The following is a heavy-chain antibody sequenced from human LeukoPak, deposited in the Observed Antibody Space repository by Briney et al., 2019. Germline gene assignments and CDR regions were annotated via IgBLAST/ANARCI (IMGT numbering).Heavy chain of an antibody. D-gene: IGHD2-21*01. CDR3: VRAIPSQYYYYMDV. CDR2: ISAYNGNT. Sequence: ASVKVSCKASGYTFTSYGISWVRQAPGQGLEWMGWISAYNGNTNYAQKFQGRVTMTTDTSTSTAYMELRSLRSDDTAVYYCVRAIPSQYYYYMDVWGKGTTVTVSS. V-gene: IGHV1-18*01. CDR1: GYTFTSYG. J-gene: IGHJ6*03.